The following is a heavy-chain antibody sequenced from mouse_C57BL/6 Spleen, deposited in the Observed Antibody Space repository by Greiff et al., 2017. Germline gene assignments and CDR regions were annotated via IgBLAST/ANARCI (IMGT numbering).Heavy chain of an antibody. Sequence: VKLQQSGAELVKPGASVKLSCKASGYTFTEYTIHWVKQRSGPGLEWLGWFYPGSGRIKYNEKFKDKATLTADKSSSTVYMALSRLTSEDSAVYFGARQEDDDYDGFDYWGQGTTRTGSS. CDR3: ARQEDDDYDGFDY. V-gene: IGHV1-62-2*01. CDR2: FYPGSGRI. D-gene: IGHD2-4*01. J-gene: IGHJ2*01. CDR1: GYTFTEYT.